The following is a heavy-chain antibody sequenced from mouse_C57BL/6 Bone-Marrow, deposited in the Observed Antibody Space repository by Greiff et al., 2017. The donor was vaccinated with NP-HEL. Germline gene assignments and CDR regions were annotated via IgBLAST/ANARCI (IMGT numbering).Heavy chain of an antibody. V-gene: IGHV14-4*01. CDR2: IDPENGDT. CDR1: GFNIKDDY. J-gene: IGHJ4*01. Sequence: VQLQQSGAELVRPGASVKLSCTASGFNIKDDYMHWVKQRPEQGLEWIGWIDPENGDTEYASKFQGKATITADTSSKTAYLQLSSLTSEDTAVYYCTIIPYYAMDYWGQGTSVTVSS. CDR3: TIIPYYAMDY.